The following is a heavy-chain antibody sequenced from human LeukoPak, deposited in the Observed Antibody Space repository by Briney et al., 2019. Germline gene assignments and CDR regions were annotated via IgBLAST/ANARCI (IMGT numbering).Heavy chain of an antibody. J-gene: IGHJ3*02. D-gene: IGHD1-26*01. CDR2: ISGSGGST. V-gene: IGHV3-23*01. CDR1: GFTFSSYA. CDR3: AKVLQWELPSVGAFDI. Sequence: GVSLRLSCAASGFTFSSYAMSWVRQAPGKGLEWVSAISGSGGSTYYADSVKGRFTISRDNSKNTLYLQMNSLRAEDTAVYYCAKVLQWELPSVGAFDIWGQGTMVTVSS.